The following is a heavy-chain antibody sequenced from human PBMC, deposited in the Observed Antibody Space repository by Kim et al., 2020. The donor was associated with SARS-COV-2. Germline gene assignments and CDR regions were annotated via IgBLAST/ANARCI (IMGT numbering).Heavy chain of an antibody. D-gene: IGHD5-12*01. Sequence: NPSLRGRVTISVDTSKNQFSLKLSSVTAADTAVYYCARHNGVESGLWFDPWGQGTLVTVSS. CDR3: ARHNGVESGLWFDP. V-gene: IGHV4-39*01. J-gene: IGHJ5*02.